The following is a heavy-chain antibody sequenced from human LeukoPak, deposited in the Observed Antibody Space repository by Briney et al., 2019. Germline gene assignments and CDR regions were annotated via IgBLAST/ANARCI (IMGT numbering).Heavy chain of an antibody. CDR2: ISSSGSTI. V-gene: IGHV3-11*01. D-gene: IGHD6-6*01. J-gene: IGHJ4*02. Sequence: LSLTCTVSGGSISSYYWSWIRQAPGKGLEWVSYISSSGSTIYYADSAKGRFTISRDNAKNSLYLQMNSLRAEDTAVYYCARDSGDSSSGLDYWGQGTLVTVSS. CDR1: GGSISSYY. CDR3: ARDSGDSSSGLDY.